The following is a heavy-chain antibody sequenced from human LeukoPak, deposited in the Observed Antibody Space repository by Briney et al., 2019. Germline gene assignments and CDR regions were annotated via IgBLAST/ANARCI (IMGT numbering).Heavy chain of an antibody. J-gene: IGHJ4*02. D-gene: IGHD6-19*01. CDR1: GFNFRDHW. CDR3: AKNNGWFHLAQ. CDR2: IKTDGSET. Sequence: TGGSLRLSCAVSGFNFRDHWMDWVRQAPGKGPEWVGHIKTDGSETYYVDSLKGRFSISRDNTNNALYLQMNSLRVEDTAVYYCAKNNGWFHLAQWGQGTLVTVSS. V-gene: IGHV3-7*03.